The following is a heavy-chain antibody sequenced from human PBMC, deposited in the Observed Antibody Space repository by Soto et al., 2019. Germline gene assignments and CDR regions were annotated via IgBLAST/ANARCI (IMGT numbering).Heavy chain of an antibody. V-gene: IGHV1-8*01. CDR3: ASPGIAAAGFAFDI. Sequence: ASVKVSCKASGYTFARHDINWVRQAPGQGLEWIGWVNPKSANTGYAQKFQGRVTMMRDSSTTTAYMELRSLTSEDTAMYYCASPGIAAAGFAFDIWGQGTMVTVSS. CDR1: GYTFARHD. D-gene: IGHD6-13*01. CDR2: VNPKSANT. J-gene: IGHJ3*02.